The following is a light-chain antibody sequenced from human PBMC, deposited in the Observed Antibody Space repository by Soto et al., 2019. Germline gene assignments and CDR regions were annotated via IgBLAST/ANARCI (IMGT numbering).Light chain of an antibody. CDR2: AAS. J-gene: IGKJ3*01. V-gene: IGKV1-27*01. CDR1: QGISNY. Sequence: DIQMTQSPSSLSASVGDRVTITCRASQGISNYIAWYQQKPGKAPKLLIYAASTLRSGVPSRFSGSGSGTDFTLTIDSLQPEDVATYYCQKYSSVPLFGPGTKVDIK. CDR3: QKYSSVPL.